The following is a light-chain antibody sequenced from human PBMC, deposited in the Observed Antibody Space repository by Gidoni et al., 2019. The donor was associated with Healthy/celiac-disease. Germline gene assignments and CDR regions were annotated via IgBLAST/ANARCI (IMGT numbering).Light chain of an antibody. J-gene: IGKJ1*01. CDR1: QSVSSSY. Sequence: PGTLSLSPGERATLSCRASQSVSSSYLAWYQQKPGQAPRLLIYGASSRATGIPDRFSGSGSGTDFTLTISRLEPEDFAVYYCQQYGSSPRTFGQGTKVEIK. CDR2: GAS. CDR3: QQYGSSPRT. V-gene: IGKV3-20*01.